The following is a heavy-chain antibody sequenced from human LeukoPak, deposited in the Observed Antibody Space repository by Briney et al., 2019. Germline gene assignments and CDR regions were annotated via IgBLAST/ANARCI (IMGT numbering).Heavy chain of an antibody. J-gene: IGHJ4*02. Sequence: SETLSLTCTVSGGSISNNYWTWIRQPPGKGLEYIGYIYYTGGTNYNPSLKSRVTISVDTSKNQFSLKLSSVTAADTAVYFCAKSGGSGWVIDYWGQGTLVTVPS. V-gene: IGHV4-59*08. D-gene: IGHD6-19*01. CDR2: IYYTGGT. CDR3: AKSGGSGWVIDY. CDR1: GGSISNNY.